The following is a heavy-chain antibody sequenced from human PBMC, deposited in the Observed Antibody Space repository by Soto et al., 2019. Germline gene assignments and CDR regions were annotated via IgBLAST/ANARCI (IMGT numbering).Heavy chain of an antibody. CDR3: AKGRTGSLDY. Sequence: QVQLLGSGEALFHPGGSLRLSLAAAGSTFISMGSHGFPRAPAKGLEWVAVIAYDGMNKYYADPVKGRFTISRDNSKNTLYLQMNSLGAEDTAVYYCAKGRTGSLDYWGQGTLVTVSS. V-gene: IGHV3-30*18. D-gene: IGHD1-1*01. CDR1: GSTFISMG. CDR2: IAYDGMNK. J-gene: IGHJ4*02.